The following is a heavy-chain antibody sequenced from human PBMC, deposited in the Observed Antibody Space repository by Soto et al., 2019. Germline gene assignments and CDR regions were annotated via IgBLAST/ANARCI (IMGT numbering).Heavy chain of an antibody. Sequence: PGGSLRLSCAASGFTFSTYGMNWVRQAPGKGLEWLSSISDSGHYIYYADSVKGRFTISRDNAKNSLFLKMSSLRGEDTAVYYCARSGLALPYSASHWFDPWGHGTLVTVSS. J-gene: IGHJ5*02. V-gene: IGHV3-21*01. D-gene: IGHD3-22*01. CDR1: GFTFSTYG. CDR2: ISDSGHYI. CDR3: ARSGLALPYSASHWFDP.